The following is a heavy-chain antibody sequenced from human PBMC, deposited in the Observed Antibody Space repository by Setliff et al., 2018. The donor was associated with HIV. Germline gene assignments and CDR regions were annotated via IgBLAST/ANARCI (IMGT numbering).Heavy chain of an antibody. J-gene: IGHJ6*02. CDR3: TRATYFSFWGGDFYGMDA. V-gene: IGHV3-30*03. Sequence: GGSLRLSCVGSGFKFSDYVMHWVRQAPGKGLEWVAVMSYNEKNKDYGDSVKGRFIISRDNSKNTLESQINSLRPDDTGVYFCTRATYFSFWGGDFYGMDAWGQGTTVTVSS. CDR1: GFKFSDYV. D-gene: IGHD3-16*01. CDR2: MSYNEKNK.